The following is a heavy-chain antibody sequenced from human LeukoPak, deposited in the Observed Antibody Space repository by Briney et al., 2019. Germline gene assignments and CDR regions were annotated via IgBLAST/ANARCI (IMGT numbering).Heavy chain of an antibody. Sequence: GGSLRLSCAASGFTFSSYAMSWVRQAPGKGLEWVSAISGSGGSTYYADSVKGRFTISRDNSKNTLYLQMNSLRAEDTAVYYCANLGCSSTSCYGEVYWGQGTLVTVSS. J-gene: IGHJ4*02. CDR1: GFTFSSYA. CDR3: ANLGCSSTSCYGEVY. V-gene: IGHV3-23*01. CDR2: ISGSGGST. D-gene: IGHD2-2*01.